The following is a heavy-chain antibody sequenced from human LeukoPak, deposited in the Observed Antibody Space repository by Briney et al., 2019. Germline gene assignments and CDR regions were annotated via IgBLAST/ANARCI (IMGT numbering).Heavy chain of an antibody. CDR2: ITSSGSTV. D-gene: IGHD2-15*01. J-gene: IGHJ6*03. V-gene: IGHV3-48*01. CDR3: ARGYTWSSYSNYYYYMDV. CDR1: EFTFSTYS. Sequence: GGSLRLSCAASEFTFSTYSMNWVRQAPGQGLEWLSHITSSGSTVFYADSVKGRSTISRDNANNSVSLQMNSLRADDTAVYYCARGYTWSSYSNYYYYMDVWGNGTTVTVSS.